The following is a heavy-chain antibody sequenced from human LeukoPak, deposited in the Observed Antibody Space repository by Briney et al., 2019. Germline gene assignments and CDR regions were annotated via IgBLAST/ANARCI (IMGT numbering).Heavy chain of an antibody. D-gene: IGHD4-23*01. V-gene: IGHV3-30*18. CDR2: ISYDGSNK. J-gene: IGHJ4*02. CDR3: AKDVMTTVVTPTLLADY. CDR1: GFTFSSYG. Sequence: GGSLRLSCAASGFTFSSYGMHWVREAPGKGLEWVAVISYDGSNKYYADSVKGRFTISRDNSKNTLYLQMNSPRAEDTAVYYCAKDVMTTVVTPTLLADYWGQGTLVTVSS.